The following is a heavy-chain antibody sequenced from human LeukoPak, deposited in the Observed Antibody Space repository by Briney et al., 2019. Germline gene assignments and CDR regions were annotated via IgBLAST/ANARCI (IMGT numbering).Heavy chain of an antibody. D-gene: IGHD5-24*01. CDR1: GDSISLYY. CDR2: IHSSGST. J-gene: IGHJ4*02. CDR3: ARDRDGYITDY. Sequence: SETLSLICSVSGDSISLYYWSWIRQPAGKGLEWIGRIHSSGSTNYNPSLKSRVTISADTSKNQFSLRLSSVTAADTAVYYCARDRDGYITDYWGQGTRVTVSS. V-gene: IGHV4-4*07.